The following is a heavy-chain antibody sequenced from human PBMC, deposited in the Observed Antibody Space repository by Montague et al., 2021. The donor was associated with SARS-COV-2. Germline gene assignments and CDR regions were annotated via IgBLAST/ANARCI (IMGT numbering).Heavy chain of an antibody. CDR2: FDHSGDT. Sequence: SETLSLTCEVSGGSISSYYWSWIRQPPGKGLEWIGNFDHSGDTKYNPSLKSRATISVDTSKNHFALRLSSVTAADTAVYYCAREFRIELWQTNWYFGLWGRGTLVTVSS. V-gene: IGHV4-59*01. D-gene: IGHD3-16*01. CDR3: AREFRIELWQTNWYFGL. J-gene: IGHJ2*01. CDR1: GGSISSYY.